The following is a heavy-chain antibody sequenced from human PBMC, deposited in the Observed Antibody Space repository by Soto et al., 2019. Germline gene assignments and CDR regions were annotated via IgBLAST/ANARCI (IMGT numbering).Heavy chain of an antibody. CDR3: TTAGPLGYCISTSGRAFDI. CDR1: GFTFSNAW. V-gene: IGHV3-15*07. J-gene: IGHJ3*02. Sequence: EVQLVESGGGLVKPGGSLRLSCAASGFTFSNAWMNWVRQAPGKGLEWVGRIKSKTDGGTTDYAAPVKGRFTISRDNSKKTLYLQMKSLKNESAAVYYCTTAGPLGYCISTSGRAFDIWGQGKMVTVSS. CDR2: IKSKTDGGTT. D-gene: IGHD2-2*01.